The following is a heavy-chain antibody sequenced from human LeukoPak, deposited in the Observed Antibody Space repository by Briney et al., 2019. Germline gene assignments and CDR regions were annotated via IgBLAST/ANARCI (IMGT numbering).Heavy chain of an antibody. V-gene: IGHV1-2*06. Sequence: ASVKVPCKASGGTFSSYAISWVRQAPGQGLEWMGRINPNSGDTSYAQKFQGRVTMTRDTSISTAYMELSRLTSDDTAMYYCARDYCSSTSCLFDYWGQGTLVTVSS. CDR3: ARDYCSSTSCLFDY. CDR2: INPNSGDT. CDR1: GGTFSSYA. J-gene: IGHJ4*02. D-gene: IGHD2-2*01.